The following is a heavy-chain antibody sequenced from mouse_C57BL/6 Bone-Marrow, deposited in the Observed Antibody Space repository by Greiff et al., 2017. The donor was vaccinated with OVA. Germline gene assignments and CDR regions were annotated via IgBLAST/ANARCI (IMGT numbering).Heavy chain of an antibody. J-gene: IGHJ3*01. V-gene: IGHV1-81*01. Sequence: SGAELARPGASVKLSCKASGYTFTSYGISWVKQRTGQGLEWIGEIYPRSGNTYYNEKFKGKATLTADKSSSTAYMELRSLTSEDSAVYFCASYAYGGWFAYWGQGTLVTVSA. CDR1: GYTFTSYG. CDR2: IYPRSGNT. D-gene: IGHD6-5*01. CDR3: ASYAYGGWFAY.